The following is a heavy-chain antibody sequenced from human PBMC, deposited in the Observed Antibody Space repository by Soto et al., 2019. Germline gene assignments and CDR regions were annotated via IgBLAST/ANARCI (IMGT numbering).Heavy chain of an antibody. D-gene: IGHD6-19*01. Sequence: EVQILESGGGLVQPGESLRLSCAASGFTFDSCAMSWVRQAPGKGLEWILGISGSGGSTYYADSVKGRFTISRDNSKNTVYLQMNSLRADDTAVCYCAKGKTSGWYYFDFWGQGTLVTVSS. CDR3: AKGKTSGWYYFDF. J-gene: IGHJ4*02. CDR2: ISGSGGST. V-gene: IGHV3-23*01. CDR1: GFTFDSCA.